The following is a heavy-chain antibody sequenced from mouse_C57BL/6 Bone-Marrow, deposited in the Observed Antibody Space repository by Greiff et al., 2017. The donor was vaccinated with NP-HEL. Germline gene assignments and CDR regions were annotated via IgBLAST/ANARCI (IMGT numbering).Heavy chain of an antibody. Sequence: VKLQESGAELARPGASVKLSCKASGYTFTSYGISWVKQRTGQGLEWIGEIYPRSGNTYYNEKFKGKATLTADKSSSTAYMELRSLTSEDSAVYFCARGGYYAYFDYWGQGTTLTVSS. J-gene: IGHJ2*01. D-gene: IGHD2-3*01. CDR2: IYPRSGNT. V-gene: IGHV1-81*01. CDR1: GYTFTSYG. CDR3: ARGGYYAYFDY.